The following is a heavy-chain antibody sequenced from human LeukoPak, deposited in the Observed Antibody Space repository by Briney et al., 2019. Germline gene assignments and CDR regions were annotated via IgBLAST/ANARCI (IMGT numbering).Heavy chain of an antibody. CDR2: IDPNSGGT. J-gene: IGHJ4*02. V-gene: IGHV1-2*02. CDR3: ARDSRGYLWWTDY. CDR1: GYTFTGYY. D-gene: IGHD2-8*02. Sequence: GASVKVSCKASGYTFTGYYVHWVRQAPGQGLEWMGWIDPNSGGTNYAQTFRGRVTMTRDTSISTAYMELSRLRSDDTAVYYCARDSRGYLWWTDYWGQGTLVTVSS.